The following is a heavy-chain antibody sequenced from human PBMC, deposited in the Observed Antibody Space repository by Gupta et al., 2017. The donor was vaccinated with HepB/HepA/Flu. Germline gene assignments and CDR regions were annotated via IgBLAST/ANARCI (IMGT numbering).Heavy chain of an antibody. V-gene: IGHV3-23*01. CDR2: IRGGGAVT. CDR1: GFPFSDSA. D-gene: IGHD4-17*01. CDR3: VKCHLNYGDDAFDI. Sequence: EVQLLESGGGLVQPGESLRLSCATSGFPFSDSAMSWVRQAPGKGLEWVSYIRGGGAVTHYADSVKGRFTISRDNSKNTLYLQMNSLRAEDTAVYYCVKCHLNYGDDAFDIWGQGTVVTVSS. J-gene: IGHJ3*02.